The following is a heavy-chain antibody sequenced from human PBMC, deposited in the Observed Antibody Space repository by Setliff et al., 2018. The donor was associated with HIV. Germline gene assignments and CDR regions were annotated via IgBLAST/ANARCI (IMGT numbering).Heavy chain of an antibody. D-gene: IGHD6-19*01. J-gene: IGHJ4*02. V-gene: IGHV4-38-2*01. CDR2: IFHSGST. CDR1: GYSISNVYF. Sequence: SETLSLTCDVSGYSISNVYFWGWIRQPPGKGLEWIGNIFHSGSTYYNPSLKSRVTISVDTSKNQFSLTLNSVTAADTAVYYSARQGNRAVVGTEYWGQRTLVTVSS. CDR3: ARQGNRAVVGTEY.